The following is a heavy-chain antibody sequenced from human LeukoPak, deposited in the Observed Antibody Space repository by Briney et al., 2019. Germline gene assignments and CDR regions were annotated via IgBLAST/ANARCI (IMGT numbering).Heavy chain of an antibody. J-gene: IGHJ4*02. D-gene: IGHD2-8*01. CDR3: STESWQYCTRNSCPLDY. CDR1: GFTFGGAW. Sequence: NPGGSLRLSCAASGFTFGGAWMSWVRQAPGKGLEWVGRIKSKKDGETTDYAAPVKGSLTISRDDSNDMLYLQIHSLKTEDTAVYYCSTESWQYCTRNSCPLDYWGQGTLVTVSS. CDR2: IKSKKDGETT. V-gene: IGHV3-15*01.